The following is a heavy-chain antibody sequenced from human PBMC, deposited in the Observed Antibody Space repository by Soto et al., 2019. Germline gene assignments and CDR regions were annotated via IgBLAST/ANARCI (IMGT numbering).Heavy chain of an antibody. J-gene: IGHJ5*02. V-gene: IGHV4-34*01. D-gene: IGHD5-18*01. Sequence: PSETLSLTCAVYGGSFSGYYWSWIRQPPGKGLEWMGEINHSGSTNYNPSLKSRVTISVDTSKNQFSLKLSSVTAADTAVYYCARAPNIQRLVWFDPWGQGTLVTVSS. CDR1: GGSFSGYY. CDR2: INHSGST. CDR3: ARAPNIQRLVWFDP.